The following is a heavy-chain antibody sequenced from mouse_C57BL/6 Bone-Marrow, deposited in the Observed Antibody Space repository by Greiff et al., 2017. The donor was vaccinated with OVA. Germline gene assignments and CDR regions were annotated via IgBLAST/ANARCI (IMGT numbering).Heavy chain of an antibody. J-gene: IGHJ1*03. Sequence: VQLQQSGAELVRPGASVKLSCTASGFNIKDDYMHWVKQRPEQGLEWIGWIDPENGDTEYASKFQGKATITADTSSNTAYLQLSSLTSEDTAVYYCTRFRPYWYFDVWGTGTTVTVSS. CDR3: TRFRPYWYFDV. CDR2: IDPENGDT. CDR1: GFNIKDDY. V-gene: IGHV14-4*01.